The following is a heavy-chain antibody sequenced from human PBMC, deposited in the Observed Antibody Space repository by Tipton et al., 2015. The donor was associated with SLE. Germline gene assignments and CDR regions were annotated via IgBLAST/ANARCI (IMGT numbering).Heavy chain of an antibody. D-gene: IGHD6-13*01. Sequence: GSLRLSCAASGFTFSSYEMNWVRQAPVKGLAWVSYISSSGGTIYYAASVKGRFTISRDNAKNSLFLQMNSLRAEDTAVYYCARDQGQQLARQYFDYWGQGTLVTVSS. J-gene: IGHJ4*02. CDR2: ISSSGGTI. V-gene: IGHV3-48*03. CDR3: ARDQGQQLARQYFDY. CDR1: GFTFSSYE.